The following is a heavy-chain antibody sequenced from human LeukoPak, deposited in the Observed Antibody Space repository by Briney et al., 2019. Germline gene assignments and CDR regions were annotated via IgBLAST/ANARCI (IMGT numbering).Heavy chain of an antibody. CDR3: ARSISSGWSDY. J-gene: IGHJ4*02. CDR2: IYSGGDA. CDR1: GFSVSNNY. D-gene: IGHD6-19*01. V-gene: IGHV3-53*01. Sequence: GGSLRLSCAASGFSVSNNYMTWVRQAPGKGLEWVSVIYSGGDAYYADSVKGRFTISRDNSKNTLHLAMNNLRVEDTAVYYCARSISSGWSDYWGQGTLVAVAS.